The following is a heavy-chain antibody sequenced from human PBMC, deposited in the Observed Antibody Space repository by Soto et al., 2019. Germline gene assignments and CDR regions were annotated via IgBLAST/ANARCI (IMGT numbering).Heavy chain of an antibody. Sequence: GGSLRLSCAASGFTFSSYAMSWVRQAPGKGLEWVSAISGSGGSTYYADSVKGRFTISRDNSKNTLYLQMNSLRAEDTAVYYCAKDLFGERWLQPPSSALDYWGQGTLVTVSS. J-gene: IGHJ4*02. D-gene: IGHD3-10*01. V-gene: IGHV3-23*01. CDR2: ISGSGGST. CDR3: AKDLFGERWLQPPSSALDY. CDR1: GFTFSSYA.